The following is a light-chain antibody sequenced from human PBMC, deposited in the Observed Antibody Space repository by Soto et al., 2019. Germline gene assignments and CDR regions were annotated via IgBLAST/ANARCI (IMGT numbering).Light chain of an antibody. J-gene: IGKJ1*01. CDR2: AAS. Sequence: DIQMTQSPSSLSASVGDRVTITCRASQSISSYLNWYQQKPGKAPKLLIYAASRLQSGVPSRFSGSGSGSDFTLTISSLQPEDFATYYCQQSYITPWTFGQGTKVEIK. CDR1: QSISSY. V-gene: IGKV1-39*01. CDR3: QQSYITPWT.